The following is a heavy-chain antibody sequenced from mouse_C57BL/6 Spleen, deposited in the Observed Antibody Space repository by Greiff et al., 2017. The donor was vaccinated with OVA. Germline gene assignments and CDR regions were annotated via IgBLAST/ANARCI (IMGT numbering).Heavy chain of an antibody. J-gene: IGHJ2*01. CDR1: GYTFTDYE. Sequence: QVQLQQSGAELVRPGASVTLSCKASGYTFTDYEMHWVKQTPVHGLEWIGAIDPETGGTAYNQKFKGKAILTADKSSSTAYMELRSLTSEDSAVYYCTRKNSSGYEDYFDYWGQGTTLTVSS. D-gene: IGHD3-2*02. V-gene: IGHV1-15*01. CDR2: IDPETGGT. CDR3: TRKNSSGYEDYFDY.